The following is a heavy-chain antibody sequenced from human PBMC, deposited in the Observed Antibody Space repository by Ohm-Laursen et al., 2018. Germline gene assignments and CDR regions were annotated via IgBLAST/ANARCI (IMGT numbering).Heavy chain of an antibody. V-gene: IGHV3-21*01. CDR3: ARGKHGGMDV. J-gene: IGHJ6*02. CDR1: GFTFSSYS. CDR2: ISSSSSYI. Sequence: SLRLSCTASGFTFSSYSMNWVRQAPGKGLEWVSSISSSSSYIYYADSVKGRFTISRDNAKNSLYLQMNSLRAEDTAVYYCARGKHGGMDVWGQGTTVTVSS.